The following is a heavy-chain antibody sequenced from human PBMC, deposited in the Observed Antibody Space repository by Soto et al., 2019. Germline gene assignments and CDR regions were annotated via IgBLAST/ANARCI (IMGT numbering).Heavy chain of an antibody. J-gene: IGHJ4*02. CDR3: AVGASYGVGFDY. D-gene: IGHD1-26*01. CDR1: GYTFTSYA. CDR2: INAGNGNT. V-gene: IGHV1-3*01. Sequence: GASVKVSCKASGYTFTSYAMPWVRQAPGQRLEWMVCINAGNGNTKYSQKFQGRVTITRDTSASTAYMELSSLRSEDTAVYYCAVGASYGVGFDYWGQGTLVTVSS.